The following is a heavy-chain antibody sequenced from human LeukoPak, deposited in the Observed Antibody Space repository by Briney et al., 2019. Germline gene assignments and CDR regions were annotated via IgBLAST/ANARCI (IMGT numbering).Heavy chain of an antibody. CDR1: GFTFSSYG. Sequence: GGSLRLSCAASGFTFSSYGMNWVRQAAGKGLEWVSGISGSGDSTYYADSVKGRFTISRDNSKNMLYQQMNSLRVEDTAEYYCAKGKASGTYYTYYFDYWGQGTLVTVSS. CDR2: ISGSGDST. CDR3: AKGKASGTYYTYYFDY. J-gene: IGHJ4*02. D-gene: IGHD3-10*01. V-gene: IGHV3-23*01.